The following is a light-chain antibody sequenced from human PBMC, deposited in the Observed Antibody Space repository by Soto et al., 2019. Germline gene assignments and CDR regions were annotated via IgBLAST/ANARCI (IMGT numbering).Light chain of an antibody. V-gene: IGKV3-20*01. J-gene: IGKJ1*01. CDR2: GAS. Sequence: EIVLTQSPGTLSLSPGARDTLSCRASQSVSSSYLAWYQQKPGQAPRLLIYGASSRATGIPDRFSGSGSGTDFTLTISRLEPEDFAVYYCQQYGSSRTFGQGTKVEIK. CDR3: QQYGSSRT. CDR1: QSVSSSY.